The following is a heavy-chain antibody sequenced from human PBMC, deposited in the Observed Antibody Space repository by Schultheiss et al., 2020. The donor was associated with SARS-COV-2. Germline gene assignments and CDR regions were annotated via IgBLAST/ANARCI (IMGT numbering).Heavy chain of an antibody. Sequence: GGSLRLSCAASGFTFSSYSMNWVRQAPGKGLEWVSSISSSSSYIYYADSVKDRFTIAKDKAKSSLYMQMNSLRAEDTAVYYCARGGYDFWSGYYPFDYWGQGTLVTVSS. CDR1: GFTFSSYS. J-gene: IGHJ4*02. D-gene: IGHD3-3*01. V-gene: IGHV3-21*01. CDR2: ISSSSSYI. CDR3: ARGGYDFWSGYYPFDY.